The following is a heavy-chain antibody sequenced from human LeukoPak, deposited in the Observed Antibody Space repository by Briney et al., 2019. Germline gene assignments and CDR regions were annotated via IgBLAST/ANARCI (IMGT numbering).Heavy chain of an antibody. CDR3: VGGAVYYFDC. J-gene: IGHJ4*02. V-gene: IGHV3-72*01. Sequence: GGSLRLSCAASGFTFSRYWMHWVRQAPGKGLEWVGRIRNKANSYTTEYAASVKGRFTVSRDNSKNSLYLQMNSLKTEDTAVYYCVGGAVYYFDCWGQGTLVTISS. CDR1: GFTFSRYW. CDR2: IRNKANSYTT.